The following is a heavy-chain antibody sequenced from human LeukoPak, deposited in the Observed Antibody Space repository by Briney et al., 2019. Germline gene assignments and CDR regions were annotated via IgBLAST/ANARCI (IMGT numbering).Heavy chain of an antibody. CDR3: ARGVPPPDY. D-gene: IGHD3-3*01. CDR2: ISSNGGTT. CDR1: GFTFSSYA. J-gene: IGHJ4*02. Sequence: GGSLRLSCAASGFTFSSYAMHWVRLAPGKGLEYVSAISSNGGTTSYANSVKGRFTISRDNSKNTLYLQMGSLRAEDMAVYYCARGVPPPDYWGQGTLVTVSS. V-gene: IGHV3-64*01.